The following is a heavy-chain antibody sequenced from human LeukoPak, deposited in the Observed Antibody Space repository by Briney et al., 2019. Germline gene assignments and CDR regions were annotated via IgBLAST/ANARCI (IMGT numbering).Heavy chain of an antibody. CDR3: ARGDLARFDP. V-gene: IGHV4-59*01. CDR2: IYHSGSN. J-gene: IGHJ5*02. Sequence: SETLSLTCTVSGGSISSYYWSWIRQPPGKGLEWIGYIYHSGSNRYNPPLQSRVTISLEASKNQFSLKLSSVTAADTAVYYCARGDLARFDPWGQGTLVTVSS. CDR1: GGSISSYY.